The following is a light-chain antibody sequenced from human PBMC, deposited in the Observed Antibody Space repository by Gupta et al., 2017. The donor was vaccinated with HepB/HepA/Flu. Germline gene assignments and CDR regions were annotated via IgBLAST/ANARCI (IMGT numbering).Light chain of an antibody. CDR1: QSISSY. J-gene: IGKJ4*01. V-gene: IGKV1-39*01. Sequence: DIQMTQSPSSLSASVGDRVTITCRASQSISSYLIWFQQKPGKAPKLLIYAASSLQSGVPSRFSGSGSGTDFTFTISSLQPEDFVTYYCQQSYSMPRTFGGGTKVEIK. CDR2: AAS. CDR3: QQSYSMPRT.